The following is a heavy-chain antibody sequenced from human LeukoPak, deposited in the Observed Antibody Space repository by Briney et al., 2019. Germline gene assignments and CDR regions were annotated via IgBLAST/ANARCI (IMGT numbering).Heavy chain of an antibody. CDR2: IRSNTYGGTT. D-gene: IGHD7-27*01. CDR1: GFTFGDFA. CDR3: TRDRLTANDY. J-gene: IGHJ4*02. Sequence: GGSLRLSCTASGFTFGDFAMSWFRQAPGQGLEWLGVIRSNTYGGTTQAAASVKGRCTFSRDDSKSIAYLELDSLKTEDSAVYYCTRDRLTANDYWGQGTLVIASS. V-gene: IGHV3-49*03.